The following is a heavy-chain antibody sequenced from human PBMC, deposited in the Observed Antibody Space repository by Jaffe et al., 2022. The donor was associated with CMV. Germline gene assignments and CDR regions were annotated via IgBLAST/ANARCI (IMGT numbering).Heavy chain of an antibody. J-gene: IGHJ4*02. Sequence: QVQIVQSGTDVKKPGASVTVSCKTSGFSLTTFPIHWVRQVSGQRLEWMGWINAGNGKTKYSEKFQGRVTFIRDTSASTVYMKLSSLKSDDTAVYYCARWTPPEEGLDFWGQGTLVTVSS. CDR2: INAGNGKT. CDR3: ARWTPPEEGLDF. V-gene: IGHV1-3*01. CDR1: GFSLTTFP.